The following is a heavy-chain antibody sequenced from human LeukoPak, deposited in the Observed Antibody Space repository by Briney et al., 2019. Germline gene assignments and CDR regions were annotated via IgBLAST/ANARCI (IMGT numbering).Heavy chain of an antibody. Sequence: GGSLRLSCAASGFTFSSYAMSWVRQAPGKGLEWVSAISGSGGSTYYADSVKGRFTISRDNYKNTLNLQMSSLRDADTAVYYCARDSSRAARPLYYFDSWGQGTLVTVSS. V-gene: IGHV3-23*01. D-gene: IGHD6-6*01. CDR1: GFTFSSYA. CDR3: ARDSSRAARPLYYFDS. CDR2: ISGSGGST. J-gene: IGHJ4*02.